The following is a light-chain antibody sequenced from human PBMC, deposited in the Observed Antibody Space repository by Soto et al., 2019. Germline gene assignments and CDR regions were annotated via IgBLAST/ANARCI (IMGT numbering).Light chain of an antibody. CDR3: QPSYSTST. V-gene: IGKV1-39*01. Sequence: DIQMTQSTSSLSASVGDRVTITCRASQSISSYLQWYQQKQGKAPKLLIYAASSLQSGVPSSFSGSGSGTDFTLTISSLQHEDFATYYCQPSYSTSTFGQGTRLEIK. J-gene: IGKJ5*01. CDR2: AAS. CDR1: QSISSY.